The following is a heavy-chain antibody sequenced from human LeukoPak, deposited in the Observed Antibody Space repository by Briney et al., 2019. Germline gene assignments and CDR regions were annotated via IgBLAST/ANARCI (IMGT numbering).Heavy chain of an antibody. CDR2: IIPILGIA. V-gene: IGHV1-69*04. Sequence: SVKVSCKASGGTFSSYAISWVRQAPGQGLEWMGRIIPILGIANYAQKFQGRVTITADKSTSTAYMELSSLRSEDTAVYYRARGGSDYGDYHLDTWGQGTLVTVSS. D-gene: IGHD4-17*01. CDR1: GGTFSSYA. J-gene: IGHJ4*02. CDR3: ARGGSDYGDYHLDT.